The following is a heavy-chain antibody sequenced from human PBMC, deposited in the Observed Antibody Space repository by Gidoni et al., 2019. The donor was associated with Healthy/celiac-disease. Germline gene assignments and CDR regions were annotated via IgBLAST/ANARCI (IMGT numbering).Heavy chain of an antibody. Sequence: EVQLLESGGGLVQPGGSLRLSCAASGFTFSSYAMSWVRQAPGKGLEWGSAISGSGGSTYYADSVKGRFTISRDNSKNTLYLQMNSLRAEDTAVYYCAKASPTTNYDFWSGSPYYYYGMDVWGQGTTVTVSS. CDR2: ISGSGGST. CDR1: GFTFSSYA. V-gene: IGHV3-23*01. J-gene: IGHJ6*02. CDR3: AKASPTTNYDFWSGSPYYYYGMDV. D-gene: IGHD3-3*01.